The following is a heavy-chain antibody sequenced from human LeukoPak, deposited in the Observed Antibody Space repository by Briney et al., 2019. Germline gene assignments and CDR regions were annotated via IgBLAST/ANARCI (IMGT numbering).Heavy chain of an antibody. J-gene: IGHJ2*01. CDR2: IYYSGST. V-gene: IGHV4-59*01. Sequence: SETLSLTCTVSGGSISSYYWSWIRQPPGKGLEWIGYIYYSGSTNYNPSLKSRVTIPVDTSKNQFSLKLSSVTAADTAVYYCARDLERYFDLWGRGTLVTVSS. CDR3: ARDLERYFDL. CDR1: GGSISSYY.